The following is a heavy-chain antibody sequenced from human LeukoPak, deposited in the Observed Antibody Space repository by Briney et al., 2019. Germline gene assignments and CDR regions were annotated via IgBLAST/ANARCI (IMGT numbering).Heavy chain of an antibody. CDR2: MNPYSGIT. Sequence: ASVKVSRKASGYTFTSSYDINWVRQAPGQGLEWMGWMNPYSGITGYTQKFQGRVTMTRDTSISTAYMELSSLTSEDTAVYFCARENVNRGSSWGYDYFGMDVWGQGTAVTVSS. CDR1: GYTFTSSYD. J-gene: IGHJ6*02. D-gene: IGHD6-13*01. CDR3: ARENVNRGSSWGYDYFGMDV. V-gene: IGHV1-8*01.